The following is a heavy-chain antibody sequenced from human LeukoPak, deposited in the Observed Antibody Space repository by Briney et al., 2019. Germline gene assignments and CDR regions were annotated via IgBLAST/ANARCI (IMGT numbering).Heavy chain of an antibody. V-gene: IGHV3-9*03. D-gene: IGHD6-13*01. CDR2: ISWNSGSI. CDR1: GFTFDDYA. CDR3: AKDKGSSWYPYDAFDI. Sequence: GRSLRLSCAASGFTFDDYAMHWVRQAPGKGLEWVSGISWNSGSIGYADSVKGRFTISRDNAKNPLYLQMNSLRAEDMALYYCAKDKGSSWYPYDAFDIWGQGTMVTVSS. J-gene: IGHJ3*02.